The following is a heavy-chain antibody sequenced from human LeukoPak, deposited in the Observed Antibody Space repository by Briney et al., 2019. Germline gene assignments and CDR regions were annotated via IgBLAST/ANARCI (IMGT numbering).Heavy chain of an antibody. CDR1: GFTFGTYS. J-gene: IGHJ4*02. CDR2: ISSSSRSI. V-gene: IGHV3-48*01. Sequence: GGSLRLPCAASGFTFGTYSMNWVRQAPGKGLEWVSYISSSSRSINYADSVKGRFTISRDNAKNSLYLQMNSLRAEDTAVYYCARERARDGNYHFDYWGRGTLVTVSS. D-gene: IGHD5-24*01. CDR3: ARERARDGNYHFDY.